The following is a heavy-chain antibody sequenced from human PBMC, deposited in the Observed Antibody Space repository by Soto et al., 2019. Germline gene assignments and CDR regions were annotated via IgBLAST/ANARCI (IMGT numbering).Heavy chain of an antibody. CDR2: IYYSGST. CDR3: ATLTDTAMADYYYCGMDV. V-gene: IGHV4-39*01. Sequence: SETLSLTCTVSGGSISSSSYYWVWIRQPPGQGLEWNGRIYYSGSTYYNPSLKSRVTISVDTSKNQYSLKLSSLPAAGTAVYYCATLTDTAMADYYYCGMDVWGQGTTGIVSS. D-gene: IGHD5-18*01. CDR1: GGSISSSSYY. J-gene: IGHJ6*02.